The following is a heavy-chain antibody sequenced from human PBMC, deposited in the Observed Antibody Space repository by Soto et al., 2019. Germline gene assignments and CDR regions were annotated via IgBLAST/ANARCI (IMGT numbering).Heavy chain of an antibody. CDR1: GFTFSNYG. CDR2: ISYDGTNK. Sequence: QVQLEESGGGVVQPGRSLRLSCAASGFTFSNYGMHWVRQAPGKGLEWVAVISYDGTNKYYADSVKGRFTISRDNSKNTVYLQMNSLRTEDTAVYYCATIPWEEPSLNYYGMDVWGQGTTVTVSS. D-gene: IGHD1-26*01. J-gene: IGHJ6*02. CDR3: ATIPWEEPSLNYYGMDV. V-gene: IGHV3-30*03.